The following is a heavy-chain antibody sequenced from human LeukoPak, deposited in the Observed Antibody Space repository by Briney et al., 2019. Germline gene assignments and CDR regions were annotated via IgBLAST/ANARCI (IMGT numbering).Heavy chain of an antibody. V-gene: IGHV4-38-2*02. Sequence: PSETLSLTCAVSGSSISTDYYWSWIRQPPGKGLEWIGSIHHNGRIYYNPSLKSRATLSLDTFKNQLSLRLSSLTAADTALYFCSRESSSSSDYWGQGTLVTVSS. CDR2: IHHNGRI. CDR1: GSSISTDYY. J-gene: IGHJ4*02. D-gene: IGHD6-6*01. CDR3: SRESSSSSDY.